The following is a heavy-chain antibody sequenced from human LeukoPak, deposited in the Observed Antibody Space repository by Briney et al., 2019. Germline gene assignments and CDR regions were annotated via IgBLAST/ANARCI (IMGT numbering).Heavy chain of an antibody. J-gene: IGHJ3*02. D-gene: IGHD4-17*01. Sequence: GGSLRLSCAASGFTFSSYWMSWVRQAPGKGLEWVANIKQDGSEKYYVDSVKGRFTISRDNAKNSLYLQMNSLRAEDTAVYYCARASHDYGALLDVFDIWGKGTRVAVSS. V-gene: IGHV3-7*01. CDR3: ARASHDYGALLDVFDI. CDR1: GFTFSSYW. CDR2: IKQDGSEK.